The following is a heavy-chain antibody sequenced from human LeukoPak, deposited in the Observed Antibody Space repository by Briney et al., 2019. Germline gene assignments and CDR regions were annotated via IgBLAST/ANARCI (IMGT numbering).Heavy chain of an antibody. D-gene: IGHD2-2*02. V-gene: IGHV1-46*01. CDR1: GYTFSSYY. J-gene: IGHJ4*02. CDR2: INPSGGST. CDR3: ARGLVVVVPAAILVY. Sequence: ASVKVSCKASGYTFSSYYMHWVRQAPGQGLEWMGIINPSGGSTSYAQKFQGRVTMTRDTSTSTVYMELSSLRSEDTAVYYCARGLVVVVPAAILVYWGQGTLVTVSS.